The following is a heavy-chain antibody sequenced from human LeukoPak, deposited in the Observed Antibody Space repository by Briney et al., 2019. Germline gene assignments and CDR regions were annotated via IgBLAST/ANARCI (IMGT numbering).Heavy chain of an antibody. CDR1: GYTFTSYR. V-gene: IGHV1-18*01. D-gene: IGHD6-19*01. CDR3: AASGWSKPYYFYY. CDR2: ISAYNGNT. Sequence: ASVKVSCKASGYTFTSYRISWVRQAPGQGLEWMGWISAYNGNTNYAQKFQDRVTMTTDTSTNTAYMELRSLRSDDTAVYYCAASGWSKPYYFYYWGQGTLVTVSS. J-gene: IGHJ4*02.